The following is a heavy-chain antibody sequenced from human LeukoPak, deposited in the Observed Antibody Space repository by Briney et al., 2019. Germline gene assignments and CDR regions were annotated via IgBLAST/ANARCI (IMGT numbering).Heavy chain of an antibody. CDR1: GFTFSSYA. CDR3: AKDLLMNGGNAG. V-gene: IGHV3-23*01. Sequence: GGSLRLSCAASGFTFSSYAMSWVRQAPGKGLEWVSAISGSGGSTYYADSVKGRFTISGDNSKNTLYLQMNSLRAEDTAVYYCAKDLLMNGGNAGRGQGTLVTVSS. CDR2: ISGSGGST. D-gene: IGHD4-23*01. J-gene: IGHJ4*02.